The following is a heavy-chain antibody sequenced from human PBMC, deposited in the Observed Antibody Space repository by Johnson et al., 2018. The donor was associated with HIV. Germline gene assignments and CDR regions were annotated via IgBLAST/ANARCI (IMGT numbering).Heavy chain of an antibody. CDR2: ISYDGSNK. Sequence: QVQLMESGGGVVQPGRSLRLSCAASGFTFSSYGMHWVRQAPGKGLEWVAVISYDGSNKYYADSVKGRLTISRDNSKNTLYRQMNSLRAEDTAVYYCAKGGWLQSQAFDIWGQGTMVTVSS. CDR1: GFTFSSYG. CDR3: AKGGWLQSQAFDI. D-gene: IGHD5-24*01. J-gene: IGHJ3*02. V-gene: IGHV3-30*18.